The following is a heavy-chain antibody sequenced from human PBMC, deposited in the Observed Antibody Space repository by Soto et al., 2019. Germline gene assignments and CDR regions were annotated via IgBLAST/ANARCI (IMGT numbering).Heavy chain of an antibody. CDR3: ARSQGSSTSLEIYYYYYYGMDV. CDR1: GGTFSSYA. Sequence: QVQLVQSGAEVKKPGSSVKVSCKASGGTFSSYAISWVRQAPGQGLEWMGGIIPISGTANYAQKFEGRVTITAYKSTSTAYIELSSLRSEDKAVYYCARSQGSSTSLEIYYYYYYGMDVWGQGTTVTV. V-gene: IGHV1-69*06. J-gene: IGHJ6*02. D-gene: IGHD2-2*01. CDR2: IIPISGTA.